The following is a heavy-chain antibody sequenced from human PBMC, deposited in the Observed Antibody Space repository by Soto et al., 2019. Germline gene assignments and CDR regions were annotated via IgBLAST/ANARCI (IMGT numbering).Heavy chain of an antibody. D-gene: IGHD3-10*01. Sequence: QVQLVQSGAXXKKPGASVKVSCKASGYTFTSYGISWVRQAPGQGIEWMGWSSAYNGNTNYAQQLQARLTMTTDTSTSTAYMELSSLRSDDTAVYYCARDEPRTGHWFDPWGQGTLVTVSS. V-gene: IGHV1-18*01. J-gene: IGHJ5*02. CDR2: SSAYNGNT. CDR3: ARDEPRTGHWFDP. CDR1: GYTFTSYG.